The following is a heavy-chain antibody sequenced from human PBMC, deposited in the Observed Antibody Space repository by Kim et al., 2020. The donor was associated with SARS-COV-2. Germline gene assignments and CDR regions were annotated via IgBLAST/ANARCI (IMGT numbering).Heavy chain of an antibody. D-gene: IGHD3-10*01. V-gene: IGHV4-34*01. CDR1: GGSFSGYY. CDR2: INHSGST. CDR3: ARVSSFYGSGSYHNWFDP. J-gene: IGHJ5*02. Sequence: SETLSLTCAVYGGSFSGYYWSWIRQPPGKGLEWIGEINHSGSTNYNPSLKSRVTISVDTSKNQFSLKLSSVTAADTAVYYCARVSSFYGSGSYHNWFDPWGQGTLVTVSS.